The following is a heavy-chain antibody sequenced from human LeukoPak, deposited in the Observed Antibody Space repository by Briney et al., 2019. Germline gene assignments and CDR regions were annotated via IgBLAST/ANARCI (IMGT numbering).Heavy chain of an antibody. V-gene: IGHV3-11*01. Sequence: PGGSLRLSCAASGFTFSDYYMSWIRQAPGKGREWGSYISSSGSTIYYADSVKGRFTISRDNAKNSLYLQMNSLRAEDTAVYYCARDQAWNHYYMDVWGKGTTVTVSS. CDR3: ARDQAWNHYYMDV. CDR1: GFTFSDYY. D-gene: IGHD1-1*01. CDR2: ISSSGSTI. J-gene: IGHJ6*03.